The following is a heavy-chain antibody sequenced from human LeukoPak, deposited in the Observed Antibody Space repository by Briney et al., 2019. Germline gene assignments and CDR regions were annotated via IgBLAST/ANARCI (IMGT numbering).Heavy chain of an antibody. CDR1: GFTFSSYD. D-gene: IGHD6-19*01. J-gene: IGHJ5*02. Sequence: PGRALRLSCAASGFTFSSYDMHWVRQITGKDLEWVSVIGPTGFSLYAASARGRFTISRENAKNSLYLQMNNLRVGDTAVYYCARSVAGSSWFDPWGQGTLVTVSS. CDR3: ARSVAGSSWFDP. CDR2: IGPTGFS. V-gene: IGHV3-13*01.